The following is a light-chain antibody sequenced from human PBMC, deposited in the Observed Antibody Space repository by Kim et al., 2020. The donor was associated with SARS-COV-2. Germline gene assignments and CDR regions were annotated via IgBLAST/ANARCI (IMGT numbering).Light chain of an antibody. CDR1: SSDVGAYKF. CDR3: CSYAGSNNHYL. CDR2: EVT. Sequence: QSVTISCTGTSSDVGAYKFVSWYQQHPGKAPKLIIYEVTLRPSGVPDRFSGSKSGNTASLTVSGLQAEDEADYYCCSYAGSNNHYLFGTGIKVTVL. J-gene: IGLJ1*01. V-gene: IGLV2-8*01.